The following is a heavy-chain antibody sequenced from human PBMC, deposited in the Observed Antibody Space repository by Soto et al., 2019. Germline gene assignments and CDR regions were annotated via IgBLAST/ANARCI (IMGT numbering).Heavy chain of an antibody. J-gene: IGHJ5*02. CDR3: ARDPCSSTSCYGNWFDP. V-gene: IGHV1-18*01. D-gene: IGHD2-2*01. CDR2: ISAYNGNT. CDR1: GYTFTSYG. Sequence: QVQLVQSGAEVKKPGASVKVSCKASGYTFTSYGISWVRQAPGQGLEWMGWISAYNGNTNYAQKLQGRVTMTTDTSTSTAYMEPRSLRSDDTAVYYCARDPCSSTSCYGNWFDPWGQGTLVTVSS.